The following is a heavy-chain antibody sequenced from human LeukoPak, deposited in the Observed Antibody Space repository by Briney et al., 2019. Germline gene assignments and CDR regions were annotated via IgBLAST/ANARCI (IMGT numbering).Heavy chain of an antibody. CDR2: INHSGST. D-gene: IGHD5-18*01. V-gene: IGHV4-34*01. CDR3: ARGLGTAMVTGFDY. CDR1: GGSFSGYY. J-gene: IGHJ4*02. Sequence: SETLSLTCAVYGGSFSGYYWSWIRQPPGKGLEWIGEINHSGSTNYNPSLKSRVTISVDTSKNQFSLKLSSVTAADTAVYYCARGLGTAMVTGFDYWGQGTLVTVSS.